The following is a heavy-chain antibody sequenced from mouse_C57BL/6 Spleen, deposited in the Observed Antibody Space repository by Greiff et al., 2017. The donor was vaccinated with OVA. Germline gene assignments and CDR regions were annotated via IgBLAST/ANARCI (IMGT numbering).Heavy chain of an antibody. D-gene: IGHD1-1*01. CDR2: IYPSDSET. Sequence: QVQLQQPGAELVRPGSSVKLSCKASGYTFTSYWMDWVKQRPEQGLEWIGNIYPSDSETHYNQKFKDKATLTVDKSSSTAYMQRTSLTSEDSAVYYCARGNTTVVSFDYWGQGTTLTVSS. CDR1: GYTFTSYW. V-gene: IGHV1-61*01. CDR3: ARGNTTVVSFDY. J-gene: IGHJ2*01.